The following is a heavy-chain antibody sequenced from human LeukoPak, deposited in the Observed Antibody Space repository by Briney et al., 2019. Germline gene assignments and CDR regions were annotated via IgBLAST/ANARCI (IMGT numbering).Heavy chain of an antibody. CDR3: ARLDYSDIYFDY. V-gene: IGHV4-38-2*01. J-gene: IGHJ4*02. D-gene: IGHD3-22*01. CDR2: IYHSGST. CDR1: GYSISSGYY. Sequence: PSETLSLTCAVSGYSISSGYYWGWIRQPPGKGLEWIGSIYHSGSTYYNPSLKSRVTISVDTSKNQFSLKLSSVTAADTAVYYCARLDYSDIYFDYWGQGALVTVSS.